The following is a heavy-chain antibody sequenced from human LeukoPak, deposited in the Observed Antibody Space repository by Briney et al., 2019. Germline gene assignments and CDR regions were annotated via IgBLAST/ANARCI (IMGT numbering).Heavy chain of an antibody. Sequence: GGSLRLSCAATGFTFSSYAMSWVRQAPGKGLEWVSAISGSGGSTYYADYVKGRFTISRDNSKNTLYLQMNSLRAEDTAVYYCAKVGHSSSWYYGYWGQGTLVTASS. CDR2: ISGSGGST. J-gene: IGHJ4*02. D-gene: IGHD6-13*01. CDR1: GFTFSSYA. V-gene: IGHV3-23*01. CDR3: AKVGHSSSWYYGY.